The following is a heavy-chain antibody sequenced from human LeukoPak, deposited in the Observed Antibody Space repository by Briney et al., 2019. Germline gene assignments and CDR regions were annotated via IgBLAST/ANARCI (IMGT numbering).Heavy chain of an antibody. J-gene: IGHJ4*02. CDR1: GFTFSSYA. D-gene: IGHD3-22*01. Sequence: PGGSLGLSCAASGFTFSSYAMHWVRQAPGKGLEWVAVISYDGSNKYYADSVKGRFTISRDNSKNTLYLQMNSLRAEDTAVYYCARALRITMIVVAYWGQGTLVTVSS. CDR3: ARALRITMIVVAY. CDR2: ISYDGSNK. V-gene: IGHV3-30-3*01.